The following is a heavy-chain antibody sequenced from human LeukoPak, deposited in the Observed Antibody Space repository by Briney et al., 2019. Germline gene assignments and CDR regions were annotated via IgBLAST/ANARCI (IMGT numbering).Heavy chain of an antibody. V-gene: IGHV3-23*01. CDR2: ISGSGGAT. J-gene: IGHJ4*02. CDR3: ARDLYYGSASPRLDY. Sequence: GGTLRLSCAASGFTFNTYGMSWVRQAPGKGLEWVSGISGSGGATYYADSVKGRFTISRDNAHGSLYLQMNSLRVEDTAIYYCARDLYYGSASPRLDYWGQGTLVTVSS. CDR1: GFTFNTYG. D-gene: IGHD3-10*01.